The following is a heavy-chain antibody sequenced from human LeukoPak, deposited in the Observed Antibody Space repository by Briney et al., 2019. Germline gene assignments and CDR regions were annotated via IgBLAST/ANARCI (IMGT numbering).Heavy chain of an antibody. J-gene: IGHJ4*02. Sequence: GGSLRLSCAASGFTFSSYAISWVRQAPGQGFEWMGGIIPIFGTANYAQKFQGRVTITADESTSTAYMELSSLRSEDTAVYYCASQYYYGSGRGSHWGQGTLVTVSS. CDR3: ASQYYYGSGRGSH. CDR1: GFTFSSYA. CDR2: IIPIFGTA. D-gene: IGHD3-10*01. V-gene: IGHV1-69*01.